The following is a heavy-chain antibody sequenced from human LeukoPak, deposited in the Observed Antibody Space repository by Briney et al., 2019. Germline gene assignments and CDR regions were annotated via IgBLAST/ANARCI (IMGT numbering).Heavy chain of an antibody. CDR3: AKEGVVVAEFDY. Sequence: PPGGSLRLSCAASGFTFSSYSMNWVRQAPGKGLEWVSAISGSGGSTYYADSVKGRFTISRDNSKNTLYLQMNSLRAEDTAVYYCAKEGVVVAEFDYWGQGTLVTVSS. D-gene: IGHD2-15*01. J-gene: IGHJ4*02. V-gene: IGHV3-23*01. CDR1: GFTFSSYS. CDR2: ISGSGGST.